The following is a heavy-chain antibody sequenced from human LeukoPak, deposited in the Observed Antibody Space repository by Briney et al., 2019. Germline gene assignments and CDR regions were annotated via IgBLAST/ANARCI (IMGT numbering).Heavy chain of an antibody. D-gene: IGHD3-3*01. CDR3: TTIPELRFLEWLLPFDY. CDR2: IKSKTDGGTT. V-gene: IGHV3-15*01. Sequence: MTGGSLRLSCAASGFTFSNAWMSWVRQAPGKGLEWAGRIKSKTDGGTTDYAAPVKGRFTISRDDSKNTLYLQMNSLKTEDTAVYYCTTIPELRFLEWLLPFDYWGQGTLVTVSS. CDR1: GFTFSNAW. J-gene: IGHJ4*02.